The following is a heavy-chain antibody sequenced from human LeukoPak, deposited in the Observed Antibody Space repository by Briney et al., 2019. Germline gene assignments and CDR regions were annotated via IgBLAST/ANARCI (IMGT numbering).Heavy chain of an antibody. V-gene: IGHV4-34*01. Sequence: SETLSLTCAVYGGSFSGYYWSWIRQPPGKGLEWIGEINHSGSTNYNPSLKSRVTISVDTSKNQFSLKLSSVTAADTAVYSCARGGWQWLGYWGQGTLVTVSS. D-gene: IGHD6-19*01. CDR3: ARGGWQWLGY. CDR2: INHSGST. J-gene: IGHJ4*02. CDR1: GGSFSGYY.